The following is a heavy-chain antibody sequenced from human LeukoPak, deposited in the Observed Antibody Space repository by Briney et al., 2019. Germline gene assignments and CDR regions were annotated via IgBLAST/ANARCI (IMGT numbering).Heavy chain of an antibody. CDR1: GYTFTTYA. CDR2: INTNTGNP. D-gene: IGHD3-10*01. V-gene: IGHV7-4-1*02. J-gene: IGHJ4*02. Sequence: ASVKVSCKASGYTFTTYAMNWVRQAPGQGLEWMGWINTNTGNPTYAQGFTGRFVFSLDTSVTTAYLQISSLKAEDTAVYYCARDSRSLLWFGELRHVASDYWGQGTLVTVSS. CDR3: ARDSRSLLWFGELRHVASDY.